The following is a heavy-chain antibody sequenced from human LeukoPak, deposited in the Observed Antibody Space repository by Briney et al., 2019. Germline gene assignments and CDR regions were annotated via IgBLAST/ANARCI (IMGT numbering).Heavy chain of an antibody. CDR1: GFTFSSYA. D-gene: IGHD4-23*01. CDR3: AKLVTGVYYFDY. CDR2: ISGSGGST. Sequence: GGSLRLSCAASGFTFSSYAMSWVRQAPGKGLKWVSAISGSGGSTYYADSVKGRFTISRDNSKNTLYLQMNSLRAEDTAVYYCAKLVTGVYYFDYWGQGTLVTVSS. J-gene: IGHJ4*02. V-gene: IGHV3-23*01.